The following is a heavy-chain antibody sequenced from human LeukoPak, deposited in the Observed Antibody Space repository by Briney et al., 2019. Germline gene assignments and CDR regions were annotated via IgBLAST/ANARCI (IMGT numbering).Heavy chain of an antibody. CDR3: AKDNPAIVY. V-gene: IGHV3-43*02. Sequence: PGGSLRLSCVASGFTFDEYAMHWVRQAPGKSLEWVSLISGDGGSAYYADSVKGRFTISRDNSKDSLYLQMNSLRTEDTALYYCAKDNPAIVYWGQGTLVTVSS. CDR1: GFTFDEYA. D-gene: IGHD2-21*02. J-gene: IGHJ4*02. CDR2: ISGDGGSA.